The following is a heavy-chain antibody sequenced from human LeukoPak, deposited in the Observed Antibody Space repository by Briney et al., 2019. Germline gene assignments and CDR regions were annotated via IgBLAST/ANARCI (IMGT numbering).Heavy chain of an antibody. J-gene: IGHJ5*02. V-gene: IGHV4-59*01. CDR3: ARAGGYCSGGSGYGWFDP. D-gene: IGHD2-15*01. CDR1: GGSISSSY. CDR2: IYHSGIT. Sequence: SETLSLTCTVSGGSISSSYWSWIRQPPGKGLEWIGHIYHSGITNYNPSLKSRVTISVDTSKNQFSLKLSSVTAADTAVYYCARAGGYCSGGSGYGWFDPWGQGTLVTVSS.